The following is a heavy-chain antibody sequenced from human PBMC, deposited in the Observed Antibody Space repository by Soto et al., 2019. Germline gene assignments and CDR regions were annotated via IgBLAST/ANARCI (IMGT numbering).Heavy chain of an antibody. J-gene: IGHJ6*02. V-gene: IGHV1-2*02. Sequence: ASVKVSCKASGYTFTGYYMHWVRQAPGQGLEWMGWINPNSGGTNYAQKLQGRVTMTRDTSISTAYMELSSLRSEDTAVYYCARMITCGGVIVSYYGMDVWGQGTTVTVSS. CDR3: ARMITCGGVIVSYYGMDV. CDR2: INPNSGGT. CDR1: GYTFTGYY. D-gene: IGHD3-16*02.